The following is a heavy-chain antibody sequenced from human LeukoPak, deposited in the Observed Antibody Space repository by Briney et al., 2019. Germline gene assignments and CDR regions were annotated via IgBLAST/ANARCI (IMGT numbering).Heavy chain of an antibody. CDR3: ARDQGTGYDFDAFDI. Sequence: PGRSLRLSCTASGFTFSSYGMHWVRQAPGKGLEWVSAISGGGASTYYADSVKGRFAISRDNSKNTLYLQVSILGVEDTAVYYCARDQGTGYDFDAFDIWGHGTMVTVSS. V-gene: IGHV3-23*01. CDR2: ISGGGAST. D-gene: IGHD5-12*01. J-gene: IGHJ3*02. CDR1: GFTFSSYG.